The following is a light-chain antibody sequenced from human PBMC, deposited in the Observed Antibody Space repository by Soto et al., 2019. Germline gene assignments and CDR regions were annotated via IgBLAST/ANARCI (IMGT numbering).Light chain of an antibody. CDR3: LQRTNWPLT. CDR2: GAS. J-gene: IGKJ4*01. CDR1: QSVSSNN. Sequence: EIVLTQSPGTLSLSPGERATLSCRASQSVSSNNLAWYQQRPGQAPRVVIYGASTRATGIPERFSGSGSGTDFTLTISRLEPEDFAVYYCLQRTNWPLTFGGGTKVEIK. V-gene: IGKV3D-20*02.